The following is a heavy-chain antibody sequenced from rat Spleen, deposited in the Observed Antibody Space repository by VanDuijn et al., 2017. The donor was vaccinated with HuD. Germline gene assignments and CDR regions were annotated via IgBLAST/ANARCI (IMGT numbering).Heavy chain of an antibody. D-gene: IGHD1-9*01. Sequence: EVQLVESGGGLVQPGRSLKLSCAASGFTFSSLSMAWVRQAPKKGLEWIATITSGGSNTYYPDSVKGRFFISRDNAKSTLYLQMNSLRSEDTATYYCTRDYGYNYGVMDAWGQGASVTVSS. CDR3: TRDYGYNYGVMDA. V-gene: IGHV5-46*01. CDR1: GFTFSSLS. CDR2: ITSGGSNT. J-gene: IGHJ4*01.